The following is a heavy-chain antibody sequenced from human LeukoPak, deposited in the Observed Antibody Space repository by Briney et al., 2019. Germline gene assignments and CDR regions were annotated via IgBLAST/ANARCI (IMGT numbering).Heavy chain of an antibody. CDR2: ISYDGSNK. J-gene: IGHJ4*02. V-gene: IGHV3-30*18. CDR1: GFTFSTFA. Sequence: GGSLRLSCAASGFTFSTFAMHWVRQAPGKGLEWVAVISYDGSNKYYADSVKGRFTISRDNSKNTLYLQMNSLRAEDTAVYYCAKEREGYYFDYWGQGTLVTVSS. CDR3: AKEREGYYFDY.